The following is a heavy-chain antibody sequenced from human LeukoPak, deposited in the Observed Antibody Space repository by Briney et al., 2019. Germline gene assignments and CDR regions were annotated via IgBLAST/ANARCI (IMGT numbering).Heavy chain of an antibody. CDR3: ARIHRYCSGGACYVLDN. D-gene: IGHD2-15*01. Sequence: KASETLSLTCVVSGGSVSGYYWGWIRQPPGRGLEWIGYVYYSGSTNYNPSFKSRITISVDTSRNQFSPQLSSVTAADTAVYYCARIHRYCSGGACYVLDNWGHGTLVAVSS. CDR2: VYYSGST. CDR1: GGSVSGYY. J-gene: IGHJ4*01. V-gene: IGHV4-59*02.